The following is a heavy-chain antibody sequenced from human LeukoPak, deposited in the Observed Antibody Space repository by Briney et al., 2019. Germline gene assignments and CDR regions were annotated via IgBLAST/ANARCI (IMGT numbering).Heavy chain of an antibody. CDR3: ARDWWRYYYMDV. CDR1: GFTFSSYS. J-gene: IGHJ6*03. V-gene: IGHV3-21*01. CDR2: ISSSSSYI. Sequence: TGGSLRLSCAASGFTFSSYSMNWVRQAPGKGLEWVSSISSSSSYIYYADSVKGRFTIPRDNAKNSLYLQMNSLRAEDTAVYYCARDWWRYYYMDVWGKGTTVTVSS. D-gene: IGHD2-15*01.